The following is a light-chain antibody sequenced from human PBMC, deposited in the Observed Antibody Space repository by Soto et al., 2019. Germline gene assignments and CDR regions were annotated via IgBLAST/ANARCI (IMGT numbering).Light chain of an antibody. Sequence: VLTQSPGTLSLSPGERATLSCRASQNIATQFFTWYQQRPGQAPRVLIYGTSTLATGIPDRISGSWSGTDCTITISRLEPEDFAVYYCQQYSSSSGYTFGQGTKLEIK. J-gene: IGKJ2*01. CDR1: QNIATQF. V-gene: IGKV3-20*01. CDR3: QQYSSSSGYT. CDR2: GTS.